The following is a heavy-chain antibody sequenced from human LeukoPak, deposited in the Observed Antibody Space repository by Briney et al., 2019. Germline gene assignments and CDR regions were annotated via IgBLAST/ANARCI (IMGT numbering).Heavy chain of an antibody. J-gene: IGHJ6*03. CDR2: IYYSGST. D-gene: IGHD3-9*01. Sequence: PSETLSLTCTVSGGSISSSSYYWGWIRQPPGKGLEWIGSIYYSGSTYYNPSLKSRVTISVDTSKNQFSLKLSSVTAADTAVYYCARDYAYTEPTYYDILTGYAPNYYYYYYMDVWGKGTTVTISS. CDR1: GGSISSSSYY. CDR3: ARDYAYTEPTYYDILTGYAPNYYYYYYMDV. V-gene: IGHV4-39*02.